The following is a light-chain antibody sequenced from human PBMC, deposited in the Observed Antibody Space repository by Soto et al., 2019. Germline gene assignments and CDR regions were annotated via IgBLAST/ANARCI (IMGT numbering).Light chain of an antibody. CDR1: SSNIGSNY. CDR3: ATWDDILSGYV. Sequence: QSVMTQPPSASGTPGQKVTISCSGSSSNIGSNYVYWYQQLPGTAPNLLIYSNNQRPSGVPDRFSGSKSGPSASLAISGLRYEDEADYYCATWDDILSGYVFGTGTKVTVL. CDR2: SNN. J-gene: IGLJ1*01. V-gene: IGLV1-47*02.